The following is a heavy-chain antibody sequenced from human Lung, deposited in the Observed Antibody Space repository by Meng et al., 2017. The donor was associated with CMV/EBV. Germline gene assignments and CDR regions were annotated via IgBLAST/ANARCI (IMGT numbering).Heavy chain of an antibody. V-gene: IGHV4-34*01. CDR3: ARGRYDFWSGYYRGYFDY. CDR1: GGSFSGYY. CDR2: INHSGST. D-gene: IGHD3-3*01. Sequence: SXTLSLXCAVYGGSFSGYYWSWIRQPPGKGLEWIGEINHSGSTNYNPSLKSRVTISVDTSKNQFSLKLRSVTAADTAVYYCARGRYDFWSGYYRGYFDYWGQGXLVTVSS. J-gene: IGHJ4*02.